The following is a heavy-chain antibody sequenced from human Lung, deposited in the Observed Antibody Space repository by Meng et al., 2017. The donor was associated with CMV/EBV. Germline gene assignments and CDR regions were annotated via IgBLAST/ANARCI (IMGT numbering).Heavy chain of an antibody. J-gene: IGHJ2*01. CDR3: AREGHLRYWYFDL. Sequence: SLKIPCAASGFTFDDYAMHWVRQAPGKGLEWVSGISWNSGSIGYADSVKGRFTISRDNAKNSLYLQMNSLRAEDRALYYCAREGHLRYWYFDLWGHGTXVXVSS. CDR2: ISWNSGSI. V-gene: IGHV3-9*01. CDR1: GFTFDDYA.